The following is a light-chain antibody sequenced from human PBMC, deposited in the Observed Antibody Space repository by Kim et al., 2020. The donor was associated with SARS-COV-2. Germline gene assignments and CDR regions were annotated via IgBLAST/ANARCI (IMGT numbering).Light chain of an antibody. CDR1: SSHIGTNP. CDR3: AALDDSLNGFVA. CDR2: TNK. J-gene: IGLJ2*01. V-gene: IGLV1-44*01. Sequence: RVTISCAGSSSHIGTNPVNRYQLVPVTAPRLLIHTNKQRPSGVPDRFSGSKADTSASLAISGLQSAEEADYFCAALDDSLNGFVAFGGGTQLTVL.